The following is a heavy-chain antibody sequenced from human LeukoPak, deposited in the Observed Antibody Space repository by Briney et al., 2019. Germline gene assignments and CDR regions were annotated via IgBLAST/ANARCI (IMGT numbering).Heavy chain of an antibody. V-gene: IGHV4-39*07. CDR1: GGSISSSRFF. D-gene: IGHD6-13*01. Sequence: PSETLSLTCTVSGGSISSSRFFWAWIRQLPGKGLEWIGNINFSGTTYYNPSLKSRVTLSVDPSKNQFSLRLSSVTAADTAVYYCARASRGSSWYKYFQHWGQGTLVTVSS. CDR3: ARASRGSSWYKYFQH. CDR2: INFSGTT. J-gene: IGHJ1*01.